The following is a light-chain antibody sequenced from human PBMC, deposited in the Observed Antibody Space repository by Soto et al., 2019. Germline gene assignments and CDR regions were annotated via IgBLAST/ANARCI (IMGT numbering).Light chain of an antibody. J-gene: IGKJ1*01. CDR1: HSLLNSNGYNY. V-gene: IGKV2-28*01. CDR3: MQALQAPLT. CDR2: LGS. Sequence: IVMTLSPLSLAVTPGQPASLFCRSSHSLLNSNGYNYLDWYLQKTGQSPQIXIYLGSNRASGVPDRFSGSGSGTDVTLKISRVEAEDVGLYYCMQALQAPLTFGQGTKVDIK.